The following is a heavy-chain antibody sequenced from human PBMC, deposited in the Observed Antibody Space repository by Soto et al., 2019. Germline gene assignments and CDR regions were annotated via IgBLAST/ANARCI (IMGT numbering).Heavy chain of an antibody. V-gene: IGHV3-9*01. Sequence: EVQLVESGGGLVQPGRSLRLSCAASGVSFDDYAMHWVRQGPGKGLEWVPGIRWNSGRIGYADSVKGRFTISRDNAKNSLYLQMNSLRAEDTALYYCAKDMGSGYGYGMDVWGQGTTVTVSS. J-gene: IGHJ6*02. CDR3: AKDMGSGYGYGMDV. CDR1: GVSFDDYA. CDR2: IRWNSGRI. D-gene: IGHD5-12*01.